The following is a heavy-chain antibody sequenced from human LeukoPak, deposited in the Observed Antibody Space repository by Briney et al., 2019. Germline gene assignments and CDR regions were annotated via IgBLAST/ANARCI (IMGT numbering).Heavy chain of an antibody. CDR2: ITGDGGGT. CDR1: GFTFSNYA. CDR3: GRDPNGDYVGAFDF. Sequence: PGGSLRLSCAASGFTFSNYAMTWVRLVPGKGIEWVSSITGDGGGTAFADSVRSRFTGSTDNSKNTLYLQMYSLRAEDTAIYYSGRDPNGDYVGAFDFWGQGTLVTVSS. D-gene: IGHD4-17*01. J-gene: IGHJ3*01. V-gene: IGHV3-23*01.